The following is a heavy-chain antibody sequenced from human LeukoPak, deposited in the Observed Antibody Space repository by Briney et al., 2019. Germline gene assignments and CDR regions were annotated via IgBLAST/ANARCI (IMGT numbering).Heavy chain of an antibody. CDR3: ARLGGYCSGTSCYMKPKHKYYFDP. V-gene: IGHV4-34*01. J-gene: IGHJ4*02. Sequence: KTSETLSLTCAVYGGSFSGYYWSWIRQPPGKGLEWIGEINHSGSTNYNPSLKSRVTISVDTSKNQFSLKLSSVTAADTAVYYCARLGGYCSGTSCYMKPKHKYYFDPWGQGTLVTVSS. CDR1: GGSFSGYY. D-gene: IGHD2-2*02. CDR2: INHSGST.